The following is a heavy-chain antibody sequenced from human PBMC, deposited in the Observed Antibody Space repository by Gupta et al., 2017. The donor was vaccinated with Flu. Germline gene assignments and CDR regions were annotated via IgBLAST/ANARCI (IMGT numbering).Heavy chain of an antibody. Sequence: EVQLLESGGGLVQPGGSLRLSCAASGFTFSSYAMSWVRQAPGKGLEWVSAISGSGGSAYYADSVKGRFTISRDNSKNTLYLQMNSLRAEDTAVYYCAKSDDYVWGSSNYWGQGTLVTVSS. CDR1: GFTFSSYA. V-gene: IGHV3-23*01. J-gene: IGHJ4*02. CDR2: ISGSGGSA. D-gene: IGHD3-16*01. CDR3: AKSDDYVWGSSNY.